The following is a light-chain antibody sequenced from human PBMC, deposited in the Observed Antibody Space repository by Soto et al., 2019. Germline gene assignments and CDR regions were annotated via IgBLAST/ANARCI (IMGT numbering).Light chain of an antibody. CDR3: QQHAHWPLT. CDR2: EAS. J-gene: IGKJ4*01. CDR1: QSVGNN. V-gene: IGKV3-11*01. Sequence: IVLTQSPATLSLSPGERATLYCRASQSVGNNLAWYQQKPGQAPGLLIYEASTRATGIPARFSGSGSGTDFTLTISSLEPEDFAVYYCQQHAHWPLTFGGGTKVDIK.